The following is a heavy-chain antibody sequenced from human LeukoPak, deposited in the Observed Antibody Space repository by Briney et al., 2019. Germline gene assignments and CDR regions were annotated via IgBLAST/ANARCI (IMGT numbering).Heavy chain of an antibody. CDR3: ARGGGHCSGGNCYSLWFDP. CDR1: GGSISSGAYY. V-gene: IGHV4-30-4*01. J-gene: IGHJ5*02. D-gene: IGHD2-15*01. Sequence: SETLSLTCTVSGGSISSGAYYWSWIRQPPGKGLEWIVYIHYSGSTYYGPFLKRRVTMSVDTSQNQFSLKLSSVTAADTAVYYCARGGGHCSGGNCYSLWFDPWGQGTLVTVSS. CDR2: IHYSGST.